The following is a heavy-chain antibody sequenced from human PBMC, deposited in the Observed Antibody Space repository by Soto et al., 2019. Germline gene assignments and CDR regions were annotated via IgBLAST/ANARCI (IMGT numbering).Heavy chain of an antibody. CDR1: GGSISSSNW. CDR2: IYHSGNT. V-gene: IGHV4-4*02. Sequence: QVQLQESGPGLVKPSGTLSLTCAVSGGSISSSNWWSWVRQPPGKGLEWIGEIYHSGNTNYNPSLWSRVTMAVDKSRNQFSLKLSSVTAADTAVYYCARRWGEGRVDYWGQGTLVTVSS. J-gene: IGHJ4*02. CDR3: ARRWGEGRVDY. D-gene: IGHD3-10*01.